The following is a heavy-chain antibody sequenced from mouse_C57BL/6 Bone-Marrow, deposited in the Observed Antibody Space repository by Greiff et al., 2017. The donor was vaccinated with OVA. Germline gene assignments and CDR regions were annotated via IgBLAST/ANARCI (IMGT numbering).Heavy chain of an antibody. Sequence: EVHLVESGGGLVQPKGSLKLSCAASGFTFNTYAMHWVRQAPGKGLEWVARIRSKSSNYATYYADSVKDRFTISRDDSQSMLYLQMNNLKTEDTAMYDCVRGGGNYDYYAMDYWGQGTSVTVSS. D-gene: IGHD2-1*01. CDR2: IRSKSSNYAT. CDR1: GFTFNTYA. V-gene: IGHV10-3*01. CDR3: VRGGGNYDYYAMDY. J-gene: IGHJ4*01.